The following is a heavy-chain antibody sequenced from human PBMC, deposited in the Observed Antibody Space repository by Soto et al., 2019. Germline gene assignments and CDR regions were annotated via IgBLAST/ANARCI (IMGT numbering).Heavy chain of an antibody. CDR2: IYYSGST. CDR1: GGSVTSARYY. J-gene: IGHJ4*02. Sequence: SETLSLTCSVSGGSVTSARYYWSWIRQPPGKGLEWIGYIYYSGSTTYNPSLKGRVTISVDTSKNHVSLSLSSVTAVDAALYYCASGDCSSGSCYSHFDYWGQGALVTVSS. D-gene: IGHD2-15*01. V-gene: IGHV4-61*03. CDR3: ASGDCSSGSCYSHFDY.